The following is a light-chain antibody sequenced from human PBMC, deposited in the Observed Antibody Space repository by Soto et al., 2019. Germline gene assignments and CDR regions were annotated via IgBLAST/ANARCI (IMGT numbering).Light chain of an antibody. CDR2: DAS. J-gene: IGKJ1*01. Sequence: DIQMTQSPSTLSASVGDRVTITCRASQSISSWLAWYQQKPGKAPKLLIYDASSLESGVPSRFSGSGSGTEFALTISSLQPDDFAAYYCHQYNRYWTCGLGTKVEIK. CDR1: QSISSW. V-gene: IGKV1-5*01. CDR3: HQYNRYWT.